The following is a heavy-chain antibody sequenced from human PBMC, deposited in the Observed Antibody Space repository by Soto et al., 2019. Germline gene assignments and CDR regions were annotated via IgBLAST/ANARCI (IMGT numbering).Heavy chain of an antibody. V-gene: IGHV5-51*01. CDR3: ARQLSHICDS. CDR2: IKPGTSDI. J-gene: IGHJ4*02. D-gene: IGHD3-3*02. Sequence: EVQLVQSGADIKKPGESLKISCKGGGYKFGSAWIGWVRQMPGKGLEWMGIIKPGTSDIRYSPSCRGHVTISADEAVSTAYLQWSSLKASDTAMYYCARQLSHICDSWGQGTLVTVSS. CDR1: GYKFGSAW.